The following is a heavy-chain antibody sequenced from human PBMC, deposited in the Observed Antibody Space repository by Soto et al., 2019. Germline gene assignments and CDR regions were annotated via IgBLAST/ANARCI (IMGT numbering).Heavy chain of an antibody. J-gene: IGHJ6*02. CDR3: AKDIEVAGTGYGMDV. Sequence: EVQLVESGGGLVQPGRSLRLSCAASGFTFDDYAMHWVRQAPGKGLEWVSGISWNSGSIGYADSVKGRFTISRDNAKNSLYLQMNSLRAEDTAVYYCAKDIEVAGTGYGMDVWGQGTTVTVSS. D-gene: IGHD7-27*01. V-gene: IGHV3-9*01. CDR2: ISWNSGSI. CDR1: GFTFDDYA.